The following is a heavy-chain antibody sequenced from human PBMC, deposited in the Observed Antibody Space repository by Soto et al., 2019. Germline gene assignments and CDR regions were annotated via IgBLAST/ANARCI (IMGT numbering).Heavy chain of an antibody. CDR2: ISSSGNTR. Sequence: QVQLVESGGDLVKPGGSLRLSCAASGFTFSDHYMSWIRQAPGKGLEWISYISSSGNTRYYADSVKGRFTISRDNAKNSLYLQMKTVRAEDAAVYYRAGHFRVGWGQGTLVTVSS. J-gene: IGHJ4*02. D-gene: IGHD3-3*02. V-gene: IGHV3-11*01. CDR1: GFTFSDHY. CDR3: AGHFRVG.